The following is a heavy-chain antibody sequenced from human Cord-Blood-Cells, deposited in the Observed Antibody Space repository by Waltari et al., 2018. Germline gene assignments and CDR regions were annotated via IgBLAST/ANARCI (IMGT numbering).Heavy chain of an antibody. CDR1: GFTFSSYE. V-gene: IGHV3-48*03. CDR3: ARGTGPTYDAFDI. Sequence: EVQLVESGGGLVQPGGSLRLSCAASGFTFSSYEMNWVGQAPGKGLEWVSYISSSGSTIYYADSVKGRFTISRDNAKNSLYLQMNSLRAEDTAVYYCARGTGPTYDAFDIWGQGTMVTVSS. D-gene: IGHD3-9*01. CDR2: ISSSGSTI. J-gene: IGHJ3*02.